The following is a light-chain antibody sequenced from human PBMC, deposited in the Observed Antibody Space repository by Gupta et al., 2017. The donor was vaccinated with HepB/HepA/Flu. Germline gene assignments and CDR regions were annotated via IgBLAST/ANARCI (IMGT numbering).Light chain of an antibody. J-gene: IGLJ2*01. CDR3: YSYAGTNNTLV. CDR1: SSDVGRYNS. Sequence: QSALTQPRSVSGSPGQSVTISCTGTSSDVGRYNSVSWYQQHPGKAPKLMISEVSKRRSAVPDRFSGSKSATTASLTISGLQAEDEADYYWYSYAGTNNTLVFGGGTKLTVL. CDR2: EVS. V-gene: IGLV2-11*01.